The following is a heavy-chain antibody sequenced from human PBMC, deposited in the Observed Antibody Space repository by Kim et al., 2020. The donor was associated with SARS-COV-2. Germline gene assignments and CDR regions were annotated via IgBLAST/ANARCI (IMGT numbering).Heavy chain of an antibody. J-gene: IGHJ4*02. Sequence: NPSLKSRVTISVDTSKNQFSLKLSSVTAADTAVYYCARGNYDFWSGWGDYWGQGTLVTVSS. D-gene: IGHD3-3*01. V-gene: IGHV4-34*01. CDR3: ARGNYDFWSGWGDY.